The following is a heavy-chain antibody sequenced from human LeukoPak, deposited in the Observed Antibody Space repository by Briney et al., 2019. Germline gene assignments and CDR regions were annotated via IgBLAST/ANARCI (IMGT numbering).Heavy chain of an antibody. CDR1: GGSISSGGYY. CDR2: IYHSGST. D-gene: IGHD2-2*02. Sequence: SETLSLTCTVSGGSISSGGYYWSWIRQPPGKGLEWIGYIYHSGSTYYNPSLKSRVTISVDRSKNQFSLKLSSVTAADTAVYYCARYLIVVVPAAIRGGNWFDPWGQGTLVTVSS. CDR3: ARYLIVVVPAAIRGGNWFDP. V-gene: IGHV4-30-2*01. J-gene: IGHJ5*02.